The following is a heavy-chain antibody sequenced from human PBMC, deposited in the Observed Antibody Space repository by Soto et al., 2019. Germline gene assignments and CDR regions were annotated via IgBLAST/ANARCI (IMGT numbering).Heavy chain of an antibody. CDR1: GYTFTGYY. CDR3: ARDLAKGGGSAGFDY. D-gene: IGHD2-15*01. J-gene: IGHJ4*02. Sequence: ASVKVSCKAAGYTFTGYYIHWVRQAPGQGLEWMGWINPNSGGTKYPQKFQGRVTMTRDTSIRTVYMSLTGLKSDDTAVYFCARDLAKGGGSAGFDYWGQGTLVTVSS. V-gene: IGHV1-2*02. CDR2: INPNSGGT.